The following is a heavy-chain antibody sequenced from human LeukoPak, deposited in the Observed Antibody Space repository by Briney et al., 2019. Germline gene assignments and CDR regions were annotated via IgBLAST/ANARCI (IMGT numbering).Heavy chain of an antibody. CDR3: ARGDCSSSSCSGFYGMDV. Sequence: GGSLRLSCSASGFTFGDHAMSWVRQAPGKGLEWVSLISGGGGSTYYADSVKGRFTVSRDNSKNTLYMELNSLRAEDTAVYYCARGDCSSSSCSGFYGMDVWGQGTTVTVSS. CDR2: ISGGGGST. V-gene: IGHV3-23*01. J-gene: IGHJ6*02. CDR1: GFTFGDHA. D-gene: IGHD2-2*01.